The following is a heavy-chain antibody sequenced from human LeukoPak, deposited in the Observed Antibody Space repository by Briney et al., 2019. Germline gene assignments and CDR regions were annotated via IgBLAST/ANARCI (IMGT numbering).Heavy chain of an antibody. D-gene: IGHD2-21*02. CDR3: AKLVHTTIVIAYCGGDCYPDS. CDR1: GFTFNTYA. J-gene: IGHJ4*02. CDR2: ISSSGANT. Sequence: PGGSLRLSCAASGFTFNTYAMSWVRQAPGKGLEWVSSISSSGANTYYEDSVKGRFSISRDNSKNTLYLQMDTLRADDTAIYYCAKLVHTTIVIAYCGGDCYPDSWGQGTLVTVSS. V-gene: IGHV3-23*01.